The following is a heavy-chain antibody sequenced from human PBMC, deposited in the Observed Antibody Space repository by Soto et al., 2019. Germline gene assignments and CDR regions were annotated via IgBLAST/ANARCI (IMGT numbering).Heavy chain of an antibody. J-gene: IGHJ6*02. Sequence: QVQLVQSGAEGKKPGSSVKVSCKASGGTFSSYTISWVRQAPGQGLEWMGRIIPILGIANYAQKFQGRVTISADKSTSTAYMERSSLRAEDTAVYYCARDPSVVVVPAAMGLWYGMDVWGQGTTVTVSS. CDR2: IIPILGIA. D-gene: IGHD2-2*01. V-gene: IGHV1-69*08. CDR3: ARDPSVVVVPAAMGLWYGMDV. CDR1: GGTFSSYT.